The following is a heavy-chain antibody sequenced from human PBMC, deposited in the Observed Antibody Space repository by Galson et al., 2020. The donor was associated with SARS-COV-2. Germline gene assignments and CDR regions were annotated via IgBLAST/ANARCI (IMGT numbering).Heavy chain of an antibody. CDR3: ARLGVVAAKSGVPSFDY. J-gene: IGHJ4*02. D-gene: IGHD2-15*01. CDR1: GGSISSGGYY. Sequence: SQTLSLTCTVSGGSISSGGYYWSWIRQHPGKGLEWIGYIYYSGSTYYNPSLKSRVTISVDTSKNQFSLKLSSVSAADTAVYYCARLGVVAAKSGVPSFDYWGQGTLVTVSS. CDR2: IYYSGST. V-gene: IGHV4-31*03.